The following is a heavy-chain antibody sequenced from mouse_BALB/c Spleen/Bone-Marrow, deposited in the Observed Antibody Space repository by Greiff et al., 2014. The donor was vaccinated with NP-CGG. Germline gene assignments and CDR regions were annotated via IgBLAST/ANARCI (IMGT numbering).Heavy chain of an antibody. CDR1: GYSFTGYY. J-gene: IGHJ1*01. CDR2: IYPYNGVS. Sequence: VHVKQSGPELVKPGASVKISCKASGYSFTGYYMHWVKQSHGSSLDWIGYIYPYNGVSSYNQKFKGKATLTVDKSSSTAYMELRSLTSDDSAVYYCESRGEYFDVWGAGTTDTVSS. CDR3: ESRGEYFDV. V-gene: IGHV1-31*01.